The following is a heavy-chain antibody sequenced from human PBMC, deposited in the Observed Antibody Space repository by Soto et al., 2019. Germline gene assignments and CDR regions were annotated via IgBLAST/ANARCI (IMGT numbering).Heavy chain of an antibody. V-gene: IGHV2-5*01. Sequence: PTQSPTLTCGFSVFSLTTRGWGVGVDPRPPGKALEWLALIFWNDDDRYSPPLKSRPTITKDTSKNQVVLTMTNMDPVDTASYYCVHTGYSYDPFGYWGRGTLVTVSS. D-gene: IGHD5-18*01. CDR1: VFSLTTRGWG. CDR3: VHTGYSYDPFGY. J-gene: IGHJ4*02. CDR2: IFWNDDD.